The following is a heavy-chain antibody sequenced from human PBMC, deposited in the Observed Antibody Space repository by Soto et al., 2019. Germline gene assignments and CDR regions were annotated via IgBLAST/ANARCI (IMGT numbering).Heavy chain of an antibody. CDR2: IFTRDSET. V-gene: IGHV5-51*01. CDR3: ARGYYDSGHGYDL. J-gene: IGHJ5*02. CDR1: GYSFTSYW. D-gene: IGHD3-10*01. Sequence: GESLKISCKGSGYSFTSYWISWVRQMPGKGLEWMGLIFTRDSETKYSPSFQGHVSFSVDNSINTVYLQWTSLKTADTGMYFCARGYYDSGHGYDLWGQGTLVTVSS.